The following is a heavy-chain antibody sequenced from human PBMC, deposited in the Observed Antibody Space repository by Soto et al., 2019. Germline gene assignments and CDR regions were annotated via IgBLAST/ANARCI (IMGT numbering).Heavy chain of an antibody. J-gene: IGHJ6*02. V-gene: IGHV1-2*02. CDR3: ARVTLIAAAGTSSFYGMDV. D-gene: IGHD6-13*01. CDR1: GYTFTGYY. CDR2: INPNSGGT. Sequence: ASVKVSCKASGYTFTGYYMHWVRQAPGQGLEWMGWINPNSGGTNYAQKFQGRGTMTRDTSLSTAYMELSRLRSDDTAVYSCARVTLIAAAGTSSFYGMDVWGQGTTVTVSS.